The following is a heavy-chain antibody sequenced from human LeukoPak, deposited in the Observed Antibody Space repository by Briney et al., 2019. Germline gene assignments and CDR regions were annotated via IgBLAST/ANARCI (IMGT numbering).Heavy chain of an antibody. V-gene: IGHV3-21*01. CDR2: ISSSSSYI. D-gene: IGHD6-13*01. CDR3: ARGLIIAAAGTGYDY. CDR1: GLTFSSYS. Sequence: GGSLRLSCAASGLTFSSYSMNWVRQAPGKGLEWVSSISSSSSYIYYADSVKGRFTISRDNAKNSLYLQMNSLRAEDTAVYYCARGLIIAAAGTGYDYWGQGTLVTVSS. J-gene: IGHJ4*02.